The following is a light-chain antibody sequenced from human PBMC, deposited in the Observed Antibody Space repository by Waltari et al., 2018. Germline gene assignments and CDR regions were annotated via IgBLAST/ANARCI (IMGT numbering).Light chain of an antibody. CDR3: LQHNTYPFT. Sequence: DIVMTQSPSSLSASIGDRVTITCRASQGIRNDLGWFQQKPGKAPRRLIYGASTLQDGVPSRVSGSGSGTDFTLTIVSLQPEDFATYFCLQHNTYPFTFGPGTKVDV. V-gene: IGKV1-17*01. CDR1: QGIRND. CDR2: GAS. J-gene: IGKJ3*01.